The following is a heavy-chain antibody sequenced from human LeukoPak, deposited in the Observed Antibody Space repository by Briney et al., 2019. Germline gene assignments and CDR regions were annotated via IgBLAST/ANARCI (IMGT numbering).Heavy chain of an antibody. CDR2: IYYRGST. J-gene: IGHJ4*02. Sequence: KTSETLSLTCTVSGGSISSDYWSRIRQPPGKGLEWIGYIYYRGSTNYNPSLKSRVTISVDTSKNQFSLKLSSVTAADTAVYYCARLSGYSSGHYYSDYWGQGTLVTVSS. V-gene: IGHV4-59*01. CDR1: GGSISSDY. CDR3: ARLSGYSSGHYYSDY. D-gene: IGHD3-22*01.